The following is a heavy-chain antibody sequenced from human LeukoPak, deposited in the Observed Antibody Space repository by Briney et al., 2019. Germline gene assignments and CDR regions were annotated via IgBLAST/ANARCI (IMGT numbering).Heavy chain of an antibody. Sequence: SETLSLTCTVSGGSNSSYYWSWIRQPPGKGLEWIGNIYSSGSTYYNASLQSRVTISIDTSKNQFSLRLNSVTAADTAMYYCAKSGGYGLIDYWGQGTRVTVSS. D-gene: IGHD1-26*01. J-gene: IGHJ4*02. CDR3: AKSGGYGLIDY. CDR2: IYSSGST. V-gene: IGHV4-59*04. CDR1: GGSNSSYY.